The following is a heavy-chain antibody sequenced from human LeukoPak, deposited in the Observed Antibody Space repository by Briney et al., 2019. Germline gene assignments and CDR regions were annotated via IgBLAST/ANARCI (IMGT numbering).Heavy chain of an antibody. Sequence: PSETLSLTCAVYGGSFSGYYWSWIRQPPGKGLEWIGEINHSGSTNYNPSLKGRVTISVDTSKNQFSLKLSSVTAADTAVYYCASQGYAAARWGQGTLVTVSS. D-gene: IGHD6-13*01. CDR3: ASQGYAAAR. V-gene: IGHV4-34*01. CDR2: INHSGST. CDR1: GGSFSGYY. J-gene: IGHJ4*02.